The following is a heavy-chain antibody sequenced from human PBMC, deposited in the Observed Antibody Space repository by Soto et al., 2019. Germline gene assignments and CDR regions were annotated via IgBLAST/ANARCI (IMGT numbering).Heavy chain of an antibody. CDR1: GFSLSTSGMC. D-gene: IGHD3-22*01. J-gene: IGHJ3*02. CDR2: IDWDDDK. Sequence: SGPTLVTPTQTLTLTCTFSGFSLSTSGMCVSWIRQPPGKALEWLALIDWDDDKYYSTSLKTRLTISKDTSKNQAVLTMTNMDPVDTATYDCARIDSSGYYFGAFDIWGQGTIVTAS. CDR3: ARIDSSGYYFGAFDI. V-gene: IGHV2-70*01.